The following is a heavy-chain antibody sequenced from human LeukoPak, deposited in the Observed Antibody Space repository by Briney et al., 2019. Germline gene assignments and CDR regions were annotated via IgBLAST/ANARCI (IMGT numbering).Heavy chain of an antibody. D-gene: IGHD4-23*01. CDR2: INPGGGIT. CDR3: SRLNPRAYGGNDASDI. V-gene: IGHV1-46*01. CDR1: GYTFTNYY. J-gene: IGHJ3*02. Sequence: GASVKVSCKSSGYTFTNYYIQWVRQAPGQGLEWVGIINPGGGITSYAQKFQGRVTMTRDTPTSTVYMELSSLRSEDTAVYYCSRLNPRAYGGNDASDIRGQGTMVTVSS.